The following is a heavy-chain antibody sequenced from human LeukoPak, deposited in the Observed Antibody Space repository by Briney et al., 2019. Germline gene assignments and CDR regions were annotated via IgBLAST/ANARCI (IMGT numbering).Heavy chain of an antibody. V-gene: IGHV3-30*04. Sequence: GGSLRLSCAASGFTFSSYAMHWVRQAPGKGLEWVAVISYDGSNKYYADSVKGRFTISRDNSKNTLYLQMNSLRAEDTAVYYCASAYGSGSYYSILYYYYGMDVWGQGTTVTVSS. CDR3: ASAYGSGSYYSILYYYYGMDV. D-gene: IGHD3-10*01. CDR2: ISYDGSNK. J-gene: IGHJ6*02. CDR1: GFTFSSYA.